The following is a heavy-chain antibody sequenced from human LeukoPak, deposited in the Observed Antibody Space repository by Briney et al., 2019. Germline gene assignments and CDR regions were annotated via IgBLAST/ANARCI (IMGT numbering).Heavy chain of an antibody. J-gene: IGHJ3*02. Sequence: GGSLRLSCEVSGFTSSNYWMMWVSQAPGKGLEWVASIDEDGSETNYVDSVTGRFTVSRDHAKNSLYLQMNSLRAEDTAVYYCARVEGPEWELPAFDIWGQGTMVTVSS. CDR1: GFTSSNYW. CDR3: ARVEGPEWELPAFDI. D-gene: IGHD1-26*01. V-gene: IGHV3-7*01. CDR2: IDEDGSET.